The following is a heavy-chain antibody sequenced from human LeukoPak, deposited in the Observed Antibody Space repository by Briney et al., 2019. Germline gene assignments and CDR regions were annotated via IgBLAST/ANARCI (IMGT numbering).Heavy chain of an antibody. D-gene: IGHD6-13*01. Sequence: GGSLRLSCAASGFTFSSNAMSWVRQAPGKGLEWVSAISGSGGNTYYADSVKGRFTISRDNSKNTVYLQMNSLRAEDTAVYYCAKEPAGAAAADYWGQGTLVTVPS. CDR1: GFTFSSNA. CDR3: AKEPAGAAAADY. J-gene: IGHJ4*02. V-gene: IGHV3-23*01. CDR2: ISGSGGNT.